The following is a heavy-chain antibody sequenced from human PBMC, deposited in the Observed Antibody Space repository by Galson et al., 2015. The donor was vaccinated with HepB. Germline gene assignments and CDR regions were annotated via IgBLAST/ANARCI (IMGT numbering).Heavy chain of an antibody. CDR1: GFSLRSYS. D-gene: IGHD2-2*03. V-gene: IGHV3-48*01. CDR3: TSPRGYCSDASCAAVDY. Sequence: SLRLSCAGSGFSLRSYSLNWVRQAPGKGLEWISYISSSSETIYYAGSVKGRFTVSRDNGKNSLYLQMNGLRAEDTAMYYCTSPRGYCSDASCAAVDYWGQGTFVTVSS. CDR2: ISSSSETI. J-gene: IGHJ4*02.